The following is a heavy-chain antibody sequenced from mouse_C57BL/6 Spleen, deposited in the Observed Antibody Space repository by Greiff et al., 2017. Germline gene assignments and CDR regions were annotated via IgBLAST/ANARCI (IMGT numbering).Heavy chain of an antibody. CDR2: ISNGGGST. J-gene: IGHJ4*01. Sequence: EVQRVESGGGLVQPGGSLKLSCAASGFTFSDYYMYWVRQTPEKRLEWVAYISNGGGSTYYPDTVKGRFTISRDNAKNTLYLQMSRLKSEDTAMYYCARPGYDGYLYYAMDYWGQGTSVTVSS. V-gene: IGHV5-12*01. CDR3: ARPGYDGYLYYAMDY. D-gene: IGHD2-3*01. CDR1: GFTFSDYY.